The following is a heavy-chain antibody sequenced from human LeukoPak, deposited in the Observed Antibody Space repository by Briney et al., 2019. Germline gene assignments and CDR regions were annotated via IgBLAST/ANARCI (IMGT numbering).Heavy chain of an antibody. CDR1: GFTFSSYS. Sequence: PGGSLRLSCAASGFTFSSYSMNWVRQAPGKGLEWVSYISSSSSTIYYADSVKGRFTISRDNAKNSLYLQMNSLRAEDTAVYYCARVGLLLPQYFDYWGQGTLVTVSS. V-gene: IGHV3-48*01. CDR3: ARVGLLLPQYFDY. J-gene: IGHJ4*02. CDR2: ISSSSSTI. D-gene: IGHD1-26*01.